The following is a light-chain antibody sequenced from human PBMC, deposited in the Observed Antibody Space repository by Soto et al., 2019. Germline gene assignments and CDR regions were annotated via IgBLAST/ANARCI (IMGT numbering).Light chain of an antibody. CDR1: QSISSY. V-gene: IGKV1-39*01. J-gene: IGKJ1*01. Sequence: IQMTQSPSTLSDSLGDRVTSTCRASQSISSYLNWYQQKPGKAPKLLIYAASSLQSGVPSRFSGSGSGTDFTLTISSLQPEDFATYYCQQSYSTPTWTFGQGTKVDI. CDR3: QQSYSTPTWT. CDR2: AAS.